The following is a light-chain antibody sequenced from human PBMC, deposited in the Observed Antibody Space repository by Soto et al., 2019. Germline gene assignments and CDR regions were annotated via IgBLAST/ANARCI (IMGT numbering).Light chain of an antibody. CDR1: DNDVGGYNF. CDR3: CSFAVTNIFV. Sequence: QSALTQPRSVSGSPGQSVTISCSGTDNDVGGYNFVSWYQQHPGKAPKLMIYDVSKRPSGVPGRFSGSKSGNTASLTISGLQAEDEADYYCCSFAVTNIFVFGTGTKVTVL. CDR2: DVS. J-gene: IGLJ1*01. V-gene: IGLV2-11*01.